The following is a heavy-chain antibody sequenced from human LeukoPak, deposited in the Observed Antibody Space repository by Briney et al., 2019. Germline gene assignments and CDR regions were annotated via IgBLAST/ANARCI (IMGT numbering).Heavy chain of an antibody. Sequence: GGSLRLSCAASKFSFSEYAMSWVRQAPGKGLEWVSAISSNGGYTYYADSVKGRFTMSRDNSKNTVYLQLNSLRDEDTAVYYCAEEGGSGSYWYFQNWGQGTQVTVSS. CDR2: ISSNGGYT. V-gene: IGHV3-23*01. CDR1: KFSFSEYA. CDR3: AEEGGSGSYWYFQN. J-gene: IGHJ1*01. D-gene: IGHD3-10*01.